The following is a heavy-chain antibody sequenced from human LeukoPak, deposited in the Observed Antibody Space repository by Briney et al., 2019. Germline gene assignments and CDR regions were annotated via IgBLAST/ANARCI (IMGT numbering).Heavy chain of an antibody. V-gene: IGHV3-7*01. Sequence: GGSLRLSCATSGFTLSSYWMTWIRQAPGKGLEWVASINEDGSQKDYVDSLRGRFTVSRDNAKNSLFLHMNNLRAEDTAVYYCARDYGGSSPFDYWGQGTLVTVSS. CDR2: INEDGSQK. CDR1: GFTLSSYW. D-gene: IGHD4-23*01. CDR3: ARDYGGSSPFDY. J-gene: IGHJ4*02.